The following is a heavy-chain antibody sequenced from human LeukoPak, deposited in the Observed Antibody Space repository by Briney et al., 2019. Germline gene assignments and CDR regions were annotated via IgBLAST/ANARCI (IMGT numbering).Heavy chain of an antibody. J-gene: IGHJ4*02. D-gene: IGHD3-3*01. CDR3: AKDQPTYYDFWSGYYFDY. Sequence: GSLRLSCAASGFTVSSNYMSWVRQAPGKGLEWGSVIYSGGSTYYADSVKGRFTISRDNSKNTLYLQMNSLRAEDTAVYYCAKDQPTYYDFWSGYYFDYWGQGTLVTVSS. V-gene: IGHV3-66*01. CDR2: IYSGGST. CDR1: GFTVSSNY.